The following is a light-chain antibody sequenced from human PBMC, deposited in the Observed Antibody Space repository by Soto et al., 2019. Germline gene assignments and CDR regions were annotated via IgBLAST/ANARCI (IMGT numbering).Light chain of an antibody. CDR3: QQYSRSPRT. CDR1: QSVTSNY. Sequence: EIVLTQSPGTLSWSAGEIATLSLRASQSVTSNYLAWYQQKPGQAPRLLIYGASNRATGIPDRFSGSGSETDFTLTISRLEPEDFAVYYCQQYSRSPRTFGQGTKVDI. V-gene: IGKV3-20*01. J-gene: IGKJ1*01. CDR2: GAS.